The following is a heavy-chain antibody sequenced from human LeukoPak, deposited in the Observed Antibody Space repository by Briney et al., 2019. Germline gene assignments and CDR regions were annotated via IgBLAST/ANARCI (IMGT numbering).Heavy chain of an antibody. CDR2: INHSGST. V-gene: IGHV4-34*01. CDR1: GGSFSGYY. CDR3: ARGRSNSPYPFDY. D-gene: IGHD6-13*01. Sequence: SETLSLTCAVYGGSFSGYYWSWIRQPPGKGLEWIGEINHSGSTNYNPSLKSRVTISVDTSKNQFSLKLSSVTAADTAVYYCARGRSNSPYPFDYWGQGTLVTVSS. J-gene: IGHJ4*02.